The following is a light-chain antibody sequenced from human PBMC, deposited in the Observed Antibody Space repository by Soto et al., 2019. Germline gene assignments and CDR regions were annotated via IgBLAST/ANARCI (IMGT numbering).Light chain of an antibody. V-gene: IGKV1-5*01. CDR2: DAS. J-gene: IGKJ1*01. CDR3: QQYNSYPWT. CDR1: QSISSW. Sequence: IQLTQSPSSLSASVGDRVTITCRASQSISSWLAWYQQKPGKAPKLLIYDASSLESGVPLRFSGSGSGTEFTLTISSLQPDDSATYYCQQYNSYPWTFGQGTKVQIK.